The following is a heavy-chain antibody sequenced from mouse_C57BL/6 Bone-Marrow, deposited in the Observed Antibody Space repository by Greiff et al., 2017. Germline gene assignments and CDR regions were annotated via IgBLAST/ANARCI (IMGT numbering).Heavy chain of an antibody. CDR1: GFTFSSYA. CDR2: ISDGGSYT. V-gene: IGHV5-4*01. J-gene: IGHJ2*01. D-gene: IGHD1-1*01. CDR3: ARAITTVVAYDFDY. Sequence: EVQLVESGGGLVKPGGSLKLSCAASGFTFSSYAMSWVRQTPEKRLEWVATISDGGSYTYYPDNVKGRFTISRDNAKNNLYLQMSHLKSEDTAMYYCARAITTVVAYDFDYWGQGTTLTVSS.